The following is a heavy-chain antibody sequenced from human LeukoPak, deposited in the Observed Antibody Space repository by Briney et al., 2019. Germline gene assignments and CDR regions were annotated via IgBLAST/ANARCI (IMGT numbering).Heavy chain of an antibody. D-gene: IGHD3-3*01. CDR2: ISSSGSTI. CDR3: ARVGREYDFWSGYRAANWFDP. Sequence: GGSLRLSCAASGFTFSDYYMSWIRQAPGKGLEWVSYISSSGSTIYYEDSVKGRFTISRDNDKNSMYLQMNSLRAEDTAVYYCARVGREYDFWSGYRAANWFDPWGQGTLVTVSS. V-gene: IGHV3-11*01. CDR1: GFTFSDYY. J-gene: IGHJ5*02.